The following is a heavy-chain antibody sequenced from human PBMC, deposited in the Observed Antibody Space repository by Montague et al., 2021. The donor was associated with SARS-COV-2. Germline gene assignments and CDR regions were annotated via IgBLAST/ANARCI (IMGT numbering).Heavy chain of an antibody. CDR1: GFTFSSYG. J-gene: IGHJ4*02. CDR2: IWYDGSNK. CDR3: ARDRVRAAAGTRYYFDY. Sequence: SLRLSCAASGFTFSSYGMHWVRQAPGKGLEWVAVIWYDGSNKYHADSVKGRFTISRDNSKNTPYLQMNSLRAEDTAVYYCARDRVRAAAGTRYYFDYWGQGTLVTVSS. D-gene: IGHD6-13*01. V-gene: IGHV3-33*01.